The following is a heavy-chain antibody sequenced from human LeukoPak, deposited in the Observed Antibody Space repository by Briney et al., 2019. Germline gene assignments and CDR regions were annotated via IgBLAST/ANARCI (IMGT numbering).Heavy chain of an antibody. CDR3: ARGRSSMVRGYYYYYMDV. V-gene: IGHV4-39*07. CDR1: GGSISSSSYY. CDR2: IYYSGST. J-gene: IGHJ6*03. D-gene: IGHD3-10*01. Sequence: SETLSLTCTVSGGSISSSSYYWGWIRQPPGKGLEWIGSIYYSGSTNYNPSLKSRVTISVDTSKNQFSLKLSSVTAADTAVYYCARGRSSMVRGYYYYYMDVWGKGTTVTISS.